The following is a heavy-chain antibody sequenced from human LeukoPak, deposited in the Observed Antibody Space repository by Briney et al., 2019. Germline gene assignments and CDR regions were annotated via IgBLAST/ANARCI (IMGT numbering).Heavy chain of an antibody. V-gene: IGHV1-3*01. CDR1: GYTFTSYA. D-gene: IGHD2-2*01. J-gene: IGHJ5*02. Sequence: ASVKVSCKASGYTFTSYAMHWVRQAPGQRLEWMGWINAGNGNTKYSQKFQGRVTITRDTSASTAYMELSSLRSEDTAVYYCARGLIIGYCSSTSCSNWFDLWGQGTLVTVSS. CDR3: ARGLIIGYCSSTSCSNWFDL. CDR2: INAGNGNT.